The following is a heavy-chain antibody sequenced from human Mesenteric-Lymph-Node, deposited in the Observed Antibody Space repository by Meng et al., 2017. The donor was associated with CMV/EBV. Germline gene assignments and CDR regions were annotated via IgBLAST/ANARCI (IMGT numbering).Heavy chain of an antibody. J-gene: IGHJ6*02. CDR1: GYTFTDYY. Sequence: ASVKVSCKASGYTFTDYYIHWVRQAPGQGLEWMGWINPISGDTNFAQKCPGRVTMTRDTSINTAYMELIRLKSDDTAVYYCAREQNYGDFYYYYYGLDVWGQGTTVTVSS. CDR2: INPISGDT. D-gene: IGHD4-17*01. CDR3: AREQNYGDFYYYYYGLDV. V-gene: IGHV1-2*02.